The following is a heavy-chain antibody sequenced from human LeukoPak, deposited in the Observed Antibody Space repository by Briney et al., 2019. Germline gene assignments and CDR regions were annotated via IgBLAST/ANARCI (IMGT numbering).Heavy chain of an antibody. D-gene: IGHD6-19*01. CDR2: INPNTGGT. J-gene: IGHJ4*02. CDR1: GYTFTGYY. Sequence: ASVKVSCKASGYTFTGYYMHWVRQAPGQGLEWMGWINPNTGGTNYAQKFQGRVTVTRDTTISTAYMELSRLTSDDKAIYYCASYPRYSSSPPFDYWGQGTLVTVSS. V-gene: IGHV1-2*02. CDR3: ASYPRYSSSPPFDY.